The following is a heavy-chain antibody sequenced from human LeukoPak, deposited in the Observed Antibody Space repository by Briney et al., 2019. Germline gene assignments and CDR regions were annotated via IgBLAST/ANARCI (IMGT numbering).Heavy chain of an antibody. J-gene: IGHJ4*02. Sequence: GGAPRLSCSASWFTFSDYYMSWVRPAPGGGAEGVSYISSSGSTIYYADSVKGRFTISRDNSKNTLYLQMNSLRAEDTAVYYCARDVNYDSSGYYHWGQGTLVTVSS. CDR1: WFTFSDYY. CDR2: ISSSGSTI. D-gene: IGHD3-22*01. V-gene: IGHV3-11*04. CDR3: ARDVNYDSSGYYH.